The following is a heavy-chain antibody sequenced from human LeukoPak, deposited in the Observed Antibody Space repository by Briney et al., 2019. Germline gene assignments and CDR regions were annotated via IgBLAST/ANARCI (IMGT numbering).Heavy chain of an antibody. CDR2: INRSGST. D-gene: IGHD3-22*01. CDR1: GGSFSGYY. V-gene: IGHV4-34*01. CDR3: ARGLSTYYGY. J-gene: IGHJ4*02. Sequence: SETLSLTCAVYGGSFSGYYWSWIRQPPGKGLEWIGEINRSGSTNHNPSLKSRVTISVDTSKNQFSLKLSSVTAADTAVYYCARGLSTYYGYWGQGTLVTVSS.